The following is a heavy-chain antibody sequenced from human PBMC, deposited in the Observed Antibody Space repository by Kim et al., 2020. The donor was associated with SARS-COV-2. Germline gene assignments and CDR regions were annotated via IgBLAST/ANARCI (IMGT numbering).Heavy chain of an antibody. V-gene: IGHV5-51*01. CDR1: GYSFTSYW. CDR3: ARLRGGATYYYYGMDV. CDR2: IYPGDSDT. Sequence: GESLKISCAGSGYSFTSYWIGWVRQMPGNGLEWMGIIYPGDSDTRYSPSFQGQVTFSADKSISTAYLQWSSLKASDTAMYFCARLRGGATYYYYGMDVWGQGTTVTVSS. J-gene: IGHJ6*02. D-gene: IGHD1-26*01.